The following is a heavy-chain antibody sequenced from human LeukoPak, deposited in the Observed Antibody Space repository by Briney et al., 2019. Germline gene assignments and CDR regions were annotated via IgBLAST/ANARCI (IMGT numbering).Heavy chain of an antibody. Sequence: PSETLSLTCTVSGGSISSYYWSWLRQPPGKGLEGIGYIDYSRSTNYISSLKSRVTISVDTSKNQFSLKLTSVTAADTAVYYCARVLTIDGRYFDYWGQGTLVTVSS. J-gene: IGHJ4*02. CDR2: IDYSRST. D-gene: IGHD4/OR15-4a*01. CDR1: GGSISSYY. V-gene: IGHV4-59*01. CDR3: ARVLTIDGRYFDY.